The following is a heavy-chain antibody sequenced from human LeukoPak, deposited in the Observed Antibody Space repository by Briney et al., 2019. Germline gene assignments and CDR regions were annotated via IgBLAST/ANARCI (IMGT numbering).Heavy chain of an antibody. V-gene: IGHV3-48*01. J-gene: IGHJ4*02. Sequence: GRSLRLSCAASGFTFSSYAMHWVRQAPGKGLEWVSYISSSSSTIYYADSVKGRFTISRDNAKNSLYLQMNSLRAEDTAVYYCAREGPFDFWSGYSDYWGQGTLVTVSS. CDR2: ISSSSSTI. D-gene: IGHD3-3*01. CDR1: GFTFSSYA. CDR3: AREGPFDFWSGYSDY.